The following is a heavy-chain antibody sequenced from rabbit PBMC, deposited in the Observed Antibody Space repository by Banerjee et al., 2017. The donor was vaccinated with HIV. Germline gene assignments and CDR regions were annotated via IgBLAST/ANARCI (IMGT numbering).Heavy chain of an antibody. V-gene: IGHV1S45*01. CDR2: INTISGDT. CDR3: ARDPAGGGNYYTL. D-gene: IGHD8-1*01. Sequence: QEQLEESGGDLVKPEGSLTLTCTASGFSFSNGYVMCWVRQAPGKGLEWIACINTISGDTVYATWAKGRFTISKASWTTVTLQMTSLTAADTATYFCARDPAGGGNYYTLWGPGTLVTVS. CDR1: GFSFSNGYV. J-gene: IGHJ4*01.